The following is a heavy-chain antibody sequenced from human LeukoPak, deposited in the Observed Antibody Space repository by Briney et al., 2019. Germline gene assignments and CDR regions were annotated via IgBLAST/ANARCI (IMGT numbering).Heavy chain of an antibody. Sequence: SETLSLTCTDSGGSISSYYWSWIRQPPGKGLEWIGYIYYSGSTNYNPSLKSRVTISVDTSKNQFSLKLSSVTAADTAVYYCARHDLPYDFWSGYLNWFDPWGQGTLVTVSS. V-gene: IGHV4-59*08. D-gene: IGHD3-3*01. CDR1: GGSISSYY. CDR3: ARHDLPYDFWSGYLNWFDP. CDR2: IYYSGST. J-gene: IGHJ5*02.